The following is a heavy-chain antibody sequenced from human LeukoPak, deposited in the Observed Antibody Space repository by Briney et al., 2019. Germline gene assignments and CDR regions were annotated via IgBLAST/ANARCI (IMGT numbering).Heavy chain of an antibody. CDR1: GFTFSSNY. V-gene: IGHV3-53*01. D-gene: IGHD3-10*01. J-gene: IGHJ3*02. CDR2: IYTTGYT. CDR3: AKDVAPSGQYGDAFDI. Sequence: PGGSLRLSCAASGFTFSSNYMNWVRQAPGKGLEWVAVIYTTGYTDYSDSVKGRFTISRDNSKNTLYLQMNSLRAEDTAVYYCAKDVAPSGQYGDAFDIWGQGTMVTVSS.